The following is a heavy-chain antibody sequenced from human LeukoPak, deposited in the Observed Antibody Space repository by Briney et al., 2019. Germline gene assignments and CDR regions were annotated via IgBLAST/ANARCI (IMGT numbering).Heavy chain of an antibody. J-gene: IGHJ4*02. Sequence: GGSLRLSCAASGFTFSSYAMHWVRQAPGKGLEWVAVISYDGSNKYYADSVKGRFTISRDNSKNTLYLQMNSLRAEDTAVYYCARESSGSYALDYWGQGNLVTVS. D-gene: IGHD1-26*01. V-gene: IGHV3-30*04. CDR3: ARESSGSYALDY. CDR1: GFTFSSYA. CDR2: ISYDGSNK.